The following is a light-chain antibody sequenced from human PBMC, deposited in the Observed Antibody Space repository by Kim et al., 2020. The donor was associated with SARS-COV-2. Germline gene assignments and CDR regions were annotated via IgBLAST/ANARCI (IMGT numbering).Light chain of an antibody. V-gene: IGKV1-8*01. CDR1: QSISSY. CDR3: QQYYSYPYT. CDR2: AAS. J-gene: IGKJ2*01. Sequence: SASTGDRVTLSCRASQSISSYLAWYQQKPGKAPKLLISAASTLQSGVPSRFSGSGSGTDFTLTISCLQSEDFATYYCQQYYSYPYTFGQGTKLEI.